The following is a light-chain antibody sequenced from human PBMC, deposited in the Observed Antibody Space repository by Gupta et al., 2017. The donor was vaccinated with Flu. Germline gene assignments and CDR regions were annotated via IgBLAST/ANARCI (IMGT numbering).Light chain of an antibody. CDR1: SSNIGSNY. J-gene: IGLJ2*01. CDR3: AAWDDSLSGVA. V-gene: IGLV1-47*01. Sequence: SSSNIGSNYVYWYQQLPGTAPKLLIYRNNQRPSGVPERLSGSKSGTSASLAISGFRSEDEADYYCAAWDDSLSGVAFGGGTKLTVL. CDR2: RNN.